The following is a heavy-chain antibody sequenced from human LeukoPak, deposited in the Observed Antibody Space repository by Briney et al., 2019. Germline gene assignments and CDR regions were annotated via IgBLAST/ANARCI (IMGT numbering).Heavy chain of an antibody. CDR2: ISWNSGSI. D-gene: IGHD5-12*01. J-gene: IGHJ2*01. Sequence: GGSLRLSCAASGFTFDDYAMHWVRQAPGKGLEWVSGISWNSGSIGYADSVKGRFTISRDNAKNSLYLQMNSLRAEDTALYYCAKDYLGGYSGYDSSWYFDLWGRGTLVTVSS. CDR1: GFTFDDYA. V-gene: IGHV3-9*01. CDR3: AKDYLGGYSGYDSSWYFDL.